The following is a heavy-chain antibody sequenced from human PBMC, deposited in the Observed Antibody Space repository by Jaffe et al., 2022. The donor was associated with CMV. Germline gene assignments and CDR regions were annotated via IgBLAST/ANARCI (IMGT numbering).Heavy chain of an antibody. J-gene: IGHJ3*02. CDR1: GFTFSSYA. D-gene: IGHD3-10*01. CDR3: AKDPGERVRGATYGDAFDI. Sequence: EVQLLESGGGLVQPGGSLRLSCAASGFTFSSYAMSWVRQAPGKGLEWVSAISGSGGSTYYADSVKGRFTISRDNSKNTLYLQMNSLRAEDTAVYYCAKDPGERVRGATYGDAFDIWGQGTMVTVSS. CDR2: ISGSGGST. V-gene: IGHV3-23*01.